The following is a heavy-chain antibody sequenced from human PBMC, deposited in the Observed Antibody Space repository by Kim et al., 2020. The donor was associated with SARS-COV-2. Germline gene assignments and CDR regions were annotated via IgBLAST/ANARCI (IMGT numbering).Heavy chain of an antibody. CDR1: GFTFSGYD. D-gene: IGHD2-8*01. V-gene: IGHV3-30*18. Sequence: GGSLRLSCAASGFTFSGYDMHWVRQAPGKGLDWVALIATNGGNTDYADSVMGRFTISRDNSKTTLYLHMNSLTSEDTAVYYCAKAKYADANRLDSWGQGTLVTVSS. J-gene: IGHJ4*02. CDR3: AKAKYADANRLDS. CDR2: IATNGGNT.